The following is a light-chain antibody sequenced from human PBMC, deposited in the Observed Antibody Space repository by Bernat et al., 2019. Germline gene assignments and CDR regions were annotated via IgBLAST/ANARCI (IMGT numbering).Light chain of an antibody. CDR1: QSVSRD. CDR3: QQYNNWPRT. V-gene: IGKV3-15*01. J-gene: IGKJ1*01. CDR2: GAS. Sequence: EIVMTQPPATLSVSPGERATFSCRASQSVSRDLAWYQQKPGQAPRLLMYGASTRATGIPARFSGSGSGTEFTLTISSLQSEDFAFYYCQQYNNWPRTFGQGTKVEIK.